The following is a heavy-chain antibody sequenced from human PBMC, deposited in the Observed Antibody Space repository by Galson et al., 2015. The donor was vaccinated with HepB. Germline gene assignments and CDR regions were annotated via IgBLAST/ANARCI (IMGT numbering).Heavy chain of an antibody. CDR1: GYTFTSYY. J-gene: IGHJ5*02. CDR3: ARDHCSSTSCYPNFGFDP. D-gene: IGHD2-2*01. V-gene: IGHV1-46*01. CDR2: INPSGGST. Sequence: SVKVSCKASGYTFTSYYMHWVRQAPGQGLEWMGIINPSGGSTSYAQKFQGRVTMTRDTSTSTVYMELSSLRSEDTAVYYCARDHCSSTSCYPNFGFDPWGQGTLVTVSS.